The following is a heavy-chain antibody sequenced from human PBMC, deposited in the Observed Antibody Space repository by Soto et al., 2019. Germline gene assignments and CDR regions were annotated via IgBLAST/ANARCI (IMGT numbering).Heavy chain of an antibody. J-gene: IGHJ4*02. CDR3: ARDTSAVTGTTGDFDY. CDR2: ISYDGTNK. Sequence: GGSLRLSCAASGFTFSSYAMHWVRQSPGKGLEWVAVISYDGTNKNYADSVKGRFTISRDNSKKTLYLQMSSLRAEDTAVYYCARDTSAVTGTTGDFDYWGQGTLVTVSS. D-gene: IGHD1-20*01. CDR1: GFTFSSYA. V-gene: IGHV3-30-3*01.